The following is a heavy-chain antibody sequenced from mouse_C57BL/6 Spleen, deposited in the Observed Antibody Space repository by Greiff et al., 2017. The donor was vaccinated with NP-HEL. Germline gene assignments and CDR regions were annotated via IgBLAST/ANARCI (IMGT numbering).Heavy chain of an antibody. CDR3: ARGFRFFFDY. Sequence: EVQLVESGGGLVKPGGSLKLSCAASGFTFSSYAMSWVRQTPEKRLEWVATISDGGSYTYYPDNVKGRFTISRDNAKNNLYLQMSHLKSEDTAMYYCARGFRFFFDYWGQGTTLTVSS. CDR1: GFTFSSYA. CDR2: ISDGGSYT. V-gene: IGHV5-4*01. J-gene: IGHJ2*01.